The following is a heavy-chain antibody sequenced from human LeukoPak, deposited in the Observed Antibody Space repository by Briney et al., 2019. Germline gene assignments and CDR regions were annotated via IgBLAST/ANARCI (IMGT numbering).Heavy chain of an antibody. J-gene: IGHJ4*02. CDR3: AKDDAWLRYGE. V-gene: IGHV3-23*01. CDR2: ISPSGDIK. Sequence: GGSLRLSCAASGFTFSSYGMSWVRQAPGKGLEWVSGISPSGDIKYYADSVKGRFTISRDNSKNTVYLEVISLTDEDTAVYYCAKDDAWLRYGEWSQGTLVTVSS. D-gene: IGHD3-10*01. CDR1: GFTFSSYG.